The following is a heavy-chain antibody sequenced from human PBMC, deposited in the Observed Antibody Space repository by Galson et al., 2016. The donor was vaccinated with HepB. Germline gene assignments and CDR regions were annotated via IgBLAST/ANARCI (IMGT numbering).Heavy chain of an antibody. V-gene: IGHV3-69-1*02. J-gene: IGHJ6*03. D-gene: IGHD3-10*01. CDR1: GFTFSSYA. CDR3: ARGSGSGSSRFRFYFYMDM. CDR2: ITSSSNI. Sequence: SLRLSCAASGFTFSSYAMNWVRQAPGKGLEWVSSITSSSNIYYADSVKGRFTISRDNPRNLLHLQMNSLRVDDSAIYYCARGSGSGSSRFRFYFYMDMWGKGTTVTVSS.